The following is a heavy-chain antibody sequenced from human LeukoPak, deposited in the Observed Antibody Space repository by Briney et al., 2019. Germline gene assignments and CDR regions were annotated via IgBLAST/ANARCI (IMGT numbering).Heavy chain of an antibody. CDR1: GYSISSGYY. J-gene: IGHJ4*02. CDR3: ARTVVPAAKYYFDY. V-gene: IGHV4-38-2*02. Sequence: SETLSLTCTVSGYSISSGYYWGWIRQPPGQGLEWIGSIYHSGSTYYNPSLKSRVTISVDTSKNQFSLKLSSVTAADTAVYYCARTVVPAAKYYFDYWGQGTLVTVSS. D-gene: IGHD2-2*01. CDR2: IYHSGST.